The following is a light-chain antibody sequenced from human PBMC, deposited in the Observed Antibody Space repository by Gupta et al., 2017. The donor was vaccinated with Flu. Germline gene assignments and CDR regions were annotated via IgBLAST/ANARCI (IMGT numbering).Light chain of an antibody. CDR3: QVWDSSSDNVV. CDR1: NIGSKS. V-gene: IGLV3-21*02. CDR2: DDS. J-gene: IGLJ2*01. Sequence: GQTARITCGGNNIGSKSVHWYQQKAGQAPVLVVYDDSSRPSGIPERLSGSNSGNTATLTISRVEAGDEADYYCQVWDSSSDNVVFGGGAKLTVL.